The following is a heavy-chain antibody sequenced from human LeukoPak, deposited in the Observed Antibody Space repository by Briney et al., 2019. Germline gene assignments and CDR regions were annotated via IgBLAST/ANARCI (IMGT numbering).Heavy chain of an antibody. D-gene: IGHD6-25*01. CDR2: LYYNRSA. V-gene: IGHV4-59*01. CDR1: GFSISDYS. Sequence: PSETLSLTCTGSGFSISDYSWRWLRQPPGKGREWIWNLYYNRSANHNPSLESRVTTSSNTSKNQFSLQLTSVTAADTDVYYSERAGGISPAALDLDYWGQGTLVTVSS. CDR3: ERAGGISPAALDLDY. J-gene: IGHJ4*02.